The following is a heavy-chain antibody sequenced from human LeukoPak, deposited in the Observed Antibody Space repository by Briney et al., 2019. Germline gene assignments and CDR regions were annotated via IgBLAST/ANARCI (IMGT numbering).Heavy chain of an antibody. J-gene: IGHJ6*03. CDR2: INWNGGST. V-gene: IGHV3-20*04. CDR1: GFTFSDYY. D-gene: IGHD2-8*01. CDR3: ARPLYSYYYYYYMDV. Sequence: PGGSLRLSCAASGFTFSDYYMSWIRQAPGKGLQWVSGINWNGGSTGYADSVKGRFTISRDNAKNSLYLQMNSLRAEDTALYYCARPLYSYYYYYYMDVWGKGTTVTVSS.